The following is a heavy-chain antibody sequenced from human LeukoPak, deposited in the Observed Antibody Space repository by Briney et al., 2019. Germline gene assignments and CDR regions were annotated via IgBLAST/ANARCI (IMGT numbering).Heavy chain of an antibody. Sequence: PGGSLRLSCAASGFTFSSYWMHWVRQAPGKGLVWVSRINSDGSSRSYADSVKGRFTISRDNAKNTLYLQMNSLRAEDTAVYYCASSVQLWSPTLYWGQGTLVTVSS. CDR2: INSDGSSR. CDR1: GFTFSSYW. CDR3: ASSVQLWSPTLY. J-gene: IGHJ4*02. V-gene: IGHV3-74*01. D-gene: IGHD5-18*01.